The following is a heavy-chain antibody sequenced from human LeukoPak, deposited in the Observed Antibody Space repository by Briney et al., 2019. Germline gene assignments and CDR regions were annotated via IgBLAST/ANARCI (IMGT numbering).Heavy chain of an antibody. D-gene: IGHD1-1*01. Sequence: GGSLRLSCAASGFTFGSYWMSWVRQAPGKGLEWVANIKQDGSEKYYVDSVKGRFTISRDNAKNSLYLQMNSLRVEDTAVYYCARDNWNSYIYWGQGTLVTVSS. CDR1: GFTFGSYW. V-gene: IGHV3-7*01. CDR3: ARDNWNSYIY. CDR2: IKQDGSEK. J-gene: IGHJ4*02.